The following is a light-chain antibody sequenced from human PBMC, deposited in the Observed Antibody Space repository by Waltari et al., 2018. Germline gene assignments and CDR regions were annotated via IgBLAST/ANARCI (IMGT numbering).Light chain of an antibody. Sequence: DIVMTQSPDSLAVSLGERATINCKSSQSVLYSSDNKNYLAWYQQKPGQPPKLLIYWASTRESGVPDRFSGSGSGTDVTLTISSLQAEDVAVYYCHQYYGSPYTFGQGTKLEIK. J-gene: IGKJ2*01. CDR2: WAS. CDR1: QSVLYSSDNKNY. V-gene: IGKV4-1*01. CDR3: HQYYGSPYT.